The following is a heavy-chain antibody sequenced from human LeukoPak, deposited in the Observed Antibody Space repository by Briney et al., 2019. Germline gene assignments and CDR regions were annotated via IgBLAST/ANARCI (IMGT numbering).Heavy chain of an antibody. CDR2: IKYDGSFT. CDR3: AKSDYLDP. Sequence: GGSLRLSCAASGFTFSSYWMSWVRQAPGKGLVWVSRIKYDGSFTSYADSVKGRFTVSRDSTKNTLFLQMNSLRAEDTAIYYCAKSDYLDPWGQGTLVTVSS. D-gene: IGHD4-17*01. V-gene: IGHV3-74*01. J-gene: IGHJ5*02. CDR1: GFTFSSYW.